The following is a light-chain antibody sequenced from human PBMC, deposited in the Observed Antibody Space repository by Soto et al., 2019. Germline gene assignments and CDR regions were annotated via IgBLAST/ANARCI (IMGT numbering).Light chain of an antibody. CDR3: QHYGSSPR. J-gene: IGKJ1*01. CDR2: GAS. V-gene: IGKV3-20*01. CDR1: QSVSTSY. Sequence: EIVLTQSPGTLSLSPGERATLSCRASQSVSTSYLAWYQQRPGQAPRLLIYGASSSATGIPDRFSGSGSGTNFTLTISRLEPEDFAVYYCQHYGSSPRFGQGTKVEIK.